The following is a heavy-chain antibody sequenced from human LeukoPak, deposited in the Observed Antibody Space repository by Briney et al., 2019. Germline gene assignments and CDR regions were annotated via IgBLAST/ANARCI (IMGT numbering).Heavy chain of an antibody. V-gene: IGHV3-74*01. CDR1: GFTFSSYW. J-gene: IGHJ4*02. CDR2: IKSDGSTT. CDR3: ARVVDTHFDY. Sequence: GGSLRLSWAASGFTFSSYWMHWVRQAPGKGLVWVSRIKSDGSTTTYADSVKDRFTISRDNAKNTLYLQMNSLRAEDTAVYYCARVVDTHFDYWGQGTLVTVSS. D-gene: IGHD5-18*01.